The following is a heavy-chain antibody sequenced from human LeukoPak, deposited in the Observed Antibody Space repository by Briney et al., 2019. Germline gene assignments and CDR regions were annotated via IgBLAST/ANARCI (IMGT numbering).Heavy chain of an antibody. D-gene: IGHD3-22*01. V-gene: IGHV3-23*01. CDR1: GFTFSSYA. J-gene: IGHJ3*02. Sequence: GGSLRLSCAASGFTFSSYAMSWVRQAPGKGLEWVSAISGSGGSTYYADSVKGRFTISRDNSKNTLYLQMNSLRAEDTAVYYCAKGINYYDSSGYAFDIWGQGTMVTVSS. CDR2: ISGSGGST. CDR3: AKGINYYDSSGYAFDI.